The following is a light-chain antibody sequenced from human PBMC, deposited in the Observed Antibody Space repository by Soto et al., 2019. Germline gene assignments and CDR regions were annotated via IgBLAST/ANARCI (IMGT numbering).Light chain of an antibody. CDR3: QQYYSTPLT. CDR2: WAS. CDR1: QSVLYSSNNKNY. V-gene: IGKV4-1*01. J-gene: IGKJ3*01. Sequence: DIVMTQSPDSLAVSLGERATINSKSSQSVLYSSNNKNYLAWYQQKPGQPPKLLIYWASTRESGVPDRFSGSGSGTDFTLTISSLQAADVAVYYCQQYYSTPLTFGPGTKVDIK.